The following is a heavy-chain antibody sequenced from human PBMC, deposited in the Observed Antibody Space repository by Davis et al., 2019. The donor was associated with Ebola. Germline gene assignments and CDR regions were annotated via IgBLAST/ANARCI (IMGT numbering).Heavy chain of an antibody. CDR1: GGSFSGYY. J-gene: IGHJ2*01. CDR2: INHSGST. D-gene: IGHD4-11*01. Sequence: MPSETLSLTCAVYGGSFSGYYWSWIRQPPGKGLEWIGEINHSGSTNYNPSLKSRVTISVDTSKNQFSLKLSSVTAADTAVYYCARDPGYSNYWYFDLWGRGTLVTVSS. V-gene: IGHV4-34*01. CDR3: ARDPGYSNYWYFDL.